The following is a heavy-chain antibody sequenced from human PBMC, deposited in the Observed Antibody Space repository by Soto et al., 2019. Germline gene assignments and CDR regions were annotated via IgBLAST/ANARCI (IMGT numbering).Heavy chain of an antibody. CDR3: ARELWRGYSYGRSFHGMDV. Sequence: AASVKVSCKASGYTFTSYGISWVRQAPGQGLEWMGWISAYNGNTNYAQKLQGRVTMTTDTSTSTAYMELRSLRSDDTAVYYCARELWRGYSYGRSFHGMDVWGQGTTVTVSS. V-gene: IGHV1-18*04. D-gene: IGHD5-18*01. J-gene: IGHJ6*02. CDR1: GYTFTSYG. CDR2: ISAYNGNT.